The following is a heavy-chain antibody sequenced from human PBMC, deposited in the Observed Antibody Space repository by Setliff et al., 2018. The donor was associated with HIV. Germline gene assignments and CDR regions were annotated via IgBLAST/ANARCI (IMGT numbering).Heavy chain of an antibody. V-gene: IGHV3-23*01. Sequence: PGGSLRLSCAASGFTFSNYAMTWVRQAPGEGLEWVSTIINSGGTTYYADSVKGRFTISRDNSKNTMYLQMNSLRDEDTAVYFCAKDIQCSGGSCKHFDFWGQGTRVTVSS. CDR3: AKDIQCSGGSCKHFDF. J-gene: IGHJ4*02. D-gene: IGHD2-15*01. CDR1: GFTFSNYA. CDR2: IINSGGTT.